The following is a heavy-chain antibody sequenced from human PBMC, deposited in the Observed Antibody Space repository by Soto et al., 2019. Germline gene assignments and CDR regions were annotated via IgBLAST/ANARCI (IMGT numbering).Heavy chain of an antibody. CDR2: ISGSGGST. CDR3: AKLVDIVVVPTNDAFDI. J-gene: IGHJ3*02. Sequence: GGSLRLSCAASGFTFSSYAMSWVRQAPGKGLGWVSAISGSGGSTYYADSVKGRFTISRDNSKNTLYLQMNSLRAEDTAVYYCAKLVDIVVVPTNDAFDIWGQGTMVTVSS. D-gene: IGHD2-2*03. CDR1: GFTFSSYA. V-gene: IGHV3-23*01.